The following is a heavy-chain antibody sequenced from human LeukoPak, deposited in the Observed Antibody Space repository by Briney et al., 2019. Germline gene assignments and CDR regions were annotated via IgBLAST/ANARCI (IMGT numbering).Heavy chain of an antibody. Sequence: ASVKVSCKASGYTFTGYYMHWVRQAPGQGLEWMGRINPNSGGTNYAQKFQGRVTMIRDTSISTAYMELSRLRSDDTAVYYCAREYSSSSGTWFDPWGQGTLVTVSS. CDR2: INPNSGGT. D-gene: IGHD6-6*01. CDR1: GYTFTGYY. J-gene: IGHJ5*02. CDR3: AREYSSSSGTWFDP. V-gene: IGHV1-2*06.